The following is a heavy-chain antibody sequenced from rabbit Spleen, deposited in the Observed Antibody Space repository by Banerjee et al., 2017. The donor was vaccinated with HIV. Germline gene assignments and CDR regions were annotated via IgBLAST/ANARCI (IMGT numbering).Heavy chain of an antibody. J-gene: IGHJ6*01. CDR3: ARDTSSSFSSYGMDL. CDR1: GFSFSYSDY. V-gene: IGHV1S40*01. CDR2: IGAGSSGFT. D-gene: IGHD1-1*01. Sequence: QSLEESGGDLVKPGASLTLTCTASGFSFSYSDYMCWVRQPPGKGPEWIACIGAGSSGFTYFATWAKGRFTCSKTSSTTVTLQMTRLTAADTATYFCARDTSSSFSSYGMDLWGPGTLVTVS.